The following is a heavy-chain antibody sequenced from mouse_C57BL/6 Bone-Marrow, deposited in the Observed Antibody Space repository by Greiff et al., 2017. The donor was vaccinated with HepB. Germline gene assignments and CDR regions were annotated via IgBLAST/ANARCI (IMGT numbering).Heavy chain of an antibody. CDR1: GYTFTSYG. J-gene: IGHJ2*01. CDR2: IYPSSGNT. Sequence: QVQLQQSGAELARPGASVKLSCKASGYTFTSYGISWVKQRTGQGLEWIGEIYPSSGNTYYTEKFKGKATLTADKSSSTAYMVLRSLTSEDSAVYFCARYGSRFDYWGQGTTLTVSS. D-gene: IGHD1-1*01. V-gene: IGHV1-81*01. CDR3: ARYGSRFDY.